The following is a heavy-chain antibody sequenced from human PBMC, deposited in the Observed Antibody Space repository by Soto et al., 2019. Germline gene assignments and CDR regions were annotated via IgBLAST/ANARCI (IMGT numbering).Heavy chain of an antibody. V-gene: IGHV1-8*01. CDR1: GYTFTNYD. Sequence: ASVKVSCKASGYTFTNYDINWVRQATGQGLEWMGWMNPNNGNTGYAQKFQGRVTMTRNTSISTAYMELSSLRSEDTAVYYCAAEGTVTTGMDVWGQGTTVTVSS. J-gene: IGHJ6*02. CDR2: MNPNNGNT. CDR3: AAEGTVTTGMDV. D-gene: IGHD4-17*01.